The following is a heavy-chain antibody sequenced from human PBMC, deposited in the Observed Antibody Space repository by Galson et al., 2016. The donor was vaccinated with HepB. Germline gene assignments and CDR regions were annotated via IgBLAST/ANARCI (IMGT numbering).Heavy chain of an antibody. Sequence: SLRLSCAGSGFTFNMYAMTWVRQAPGKGLEWVSGIPGSGGSTHYADSVKGRFTISRDNSKNTVYLQMTSMRADDTAVYYCARDLPDDSVEYVDVFDLWGQGTMVTVSS. D-gene: IGHD4-17*01. CDR3: ARDLPDDSVEYVDVFDL. J-gene: IGHJ3*01. V-gene: IGHV3-23*01. CDR1: GFTFNMYA. CDR2: IPGSGGST.